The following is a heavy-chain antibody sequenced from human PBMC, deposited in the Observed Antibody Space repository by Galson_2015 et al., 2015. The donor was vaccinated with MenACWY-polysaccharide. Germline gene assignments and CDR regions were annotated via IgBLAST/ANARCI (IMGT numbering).Heavy chain of an antibody. Sequence: SLRLSCAASGFTFSSYAMSWVRQAPGKGLEWVSAISGSGGSTYYADSVKGRFTISRDNSKNTLYLQMNSLRAEDTAVYYCAKCMVRGVIKSGMDVWGQGTTVTVSS. CDR2: ISGSGGST. D-gene: IGHD3-10*01. CDR1: GFTFSSYA. CDR3: AKCMVRGVIKSGMDV. J-gene: IGHJ6*02. V-gene: IGHV3-23*01.